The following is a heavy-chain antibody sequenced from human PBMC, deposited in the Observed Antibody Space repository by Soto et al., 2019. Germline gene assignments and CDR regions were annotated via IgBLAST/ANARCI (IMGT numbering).Heavy chain of an antibody. CDR1: GFTFSGSA. V-gene: IGHV3-73*02. J-gene: IGHJ6*02. Sequence: EVQLVESGGGLVQPGGSLKLSCAASGFTFSGSAVHWVRQASGKGLEWVGHTRSKVNNYATAYAASVKGRFTISRDDSKNTAYLQMNSLKTEDTAVYYCSRHEGQVTTNVWGQGTTVTVSS. CDR3: SRHEGQVTTNV. CDR2: TRSKVNNYAT. D-gene: IGHD3-22*01.